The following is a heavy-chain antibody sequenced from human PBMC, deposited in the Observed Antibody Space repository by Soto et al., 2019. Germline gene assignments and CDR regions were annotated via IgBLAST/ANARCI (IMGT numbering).Heavy chain of an antibody. Sequence: QVQLQESGPGLVKPSETLSLTCAVSGDSISSYYCMWIRQPPGKGLESIGYLYYGRSANYNPSLKSRVTVSVDTSTNQCSLTLSSMTAADTAGYYCALRSMAVVPEYWGQGTLVTVSS. D-gene: IGHD3-22*01. CDR3: ALRSMAVVPEY. CDR2: LYYGRSA. CDR1: GDSISSYY. V-gene: IGHV4-59*01. J-gene: IGHJ4*02.